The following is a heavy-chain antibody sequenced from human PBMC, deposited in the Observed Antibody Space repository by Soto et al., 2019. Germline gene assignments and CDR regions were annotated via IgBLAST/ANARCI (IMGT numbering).Heavy chain of an antibody. Sequence: SETLSLTCTVSGGSISSGGHYWSWIRQHPGKGLEWIGYIYYSGSTYYNPSLKSRVTISVDTSKNQFSLKLSSVTAADTAVYKCARGSARSFYFLTGYPDYWGQGTLVPVSS. V-gene: IGHV4-31*03. CDR2: IYYSGST. CDR3: ARGSARSFYFLTGYPDY. CDR1: GGSISSGGHY. D-gene: IGHD3-9*01. J-gene: IGHJ4*02.